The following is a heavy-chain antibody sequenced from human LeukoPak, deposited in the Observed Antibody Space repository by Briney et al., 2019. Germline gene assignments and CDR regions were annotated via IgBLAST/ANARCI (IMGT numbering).Heavy chain of an antibody. CDR2: IRYDGSIK. CDR3: VPEGFDI. CDR1: GFTFSSYG. J-gene: IGHJ3*02. Sequence: GGSLRLSCAASGFTFSSYGLHWVRQAPGKGLEWVAFIRYDGSIKYYADSVKGRFIISRDNFKNTVNLEMSSLRAEDTAVYYCVPEGFDIWGQGTMVTVSS. V-gene: IGHV3-30*02.